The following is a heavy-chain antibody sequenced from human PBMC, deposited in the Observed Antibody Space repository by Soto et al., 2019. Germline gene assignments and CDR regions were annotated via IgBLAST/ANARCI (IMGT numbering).Heavy chain of an antibody. D-gene: IGHD3-3*01. CDR3: ARDNILGILYGGMDV. Sequence: SETLSLTCTVSGGSISSGDYYWSWIRQPPGKGLEWIGYVYYSGSTYYNPSLKSRVTISVDTSKNQFSLKLSSVTAADTAVYYCARDNILGILYGGMDVWGQGTTVTVSS. V-gene: IGHV4-30-4*01. CDR2: VYYSGST. J-gene: IGHJ6*02. CDR1: GGSISSGDYY.